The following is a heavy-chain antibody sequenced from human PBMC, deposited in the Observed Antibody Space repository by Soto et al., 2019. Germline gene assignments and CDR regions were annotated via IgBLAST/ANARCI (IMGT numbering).Heavy chain of an antibody. CDR2: ISAYNGNT. V-gene: IGHV1-18*04. Sequence: GASVKVSCKASGYTFTSYGISWVRQAPGQGLEWMGWISAYNGNTNYAQKLQGRVTMTTDTSTSTAYMELRSLRSDDTAVYYCARGSRTSYCSSTSCFDYWGQGTLVTVSS. D-gene: IGHD2-2*01. CDR1: GYTFTSYG. J-gene: IGHJ4*02. CDR3: ARGSRTSYCSSTSCFDY.